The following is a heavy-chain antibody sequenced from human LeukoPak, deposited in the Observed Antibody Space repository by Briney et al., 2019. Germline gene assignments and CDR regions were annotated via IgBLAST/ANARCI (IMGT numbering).Heavy chain of an antibody. CDR3: AKDISSSSWYGHFDY. V-gene: IGHV3-43*02. Sequence: GRSLRLSCAASGFTFSSYGMHWVRQAPGKGLEWVSLISANDGSTYYADSVKGRFTISRDNSKNSLYLQMNSLRTEDAALYYCAKDISSSSWYGHFDYWGQGTPVTVSS. CDR1: GFTFSSYG. D-gene: IGHD6-13*01. CDR2: ISANDGST. J-gene: IGHJ4*02.